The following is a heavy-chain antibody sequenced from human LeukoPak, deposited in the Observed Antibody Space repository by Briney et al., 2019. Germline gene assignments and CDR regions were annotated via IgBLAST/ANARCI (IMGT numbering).Heavy chain of an antibody. CDR3: ARDLWFGELGNNWFDP. CDR2: INPNSGGT. V-gene: IGHV1-2*04. D-gene: IGHD3-10*01. CDR1: GYTFTGYY. Sequence: GASVKVSCKASGYTFTGYYMHWARQAPGQGLEWMGWINPNSGGTNYAQKFQGWVTMTRDTSISTAYMELSRLRSDDTAVYYCARDLWFGELGNNWFDPWGQGTLVTVSS. J-gene: IGHJ5*02.